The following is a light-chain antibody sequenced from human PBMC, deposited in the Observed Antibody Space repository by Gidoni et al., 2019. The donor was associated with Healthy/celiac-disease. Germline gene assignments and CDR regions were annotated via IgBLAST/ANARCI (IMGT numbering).Light chain of an antibody. CDR3: SSYTSSSTLV. V-gene: IGLV2-14*01. CDR2: EVS. Sequence: SALPPPASASGSPGHSITISCTGTSSDVGGYNYVSWYQQHPGKAPKLMIYEVSNRPSGVSNRFSGSKSGNTASLTISGLQAEDEADYYCSSYTSSSTLVFGGGTKLTVL. J-gene: IGLJ2*01. CDR1: SSDVGGYNY.